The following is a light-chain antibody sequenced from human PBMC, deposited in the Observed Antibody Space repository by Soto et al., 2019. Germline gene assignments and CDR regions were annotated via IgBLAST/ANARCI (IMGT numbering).Light chain of an antibody. CDR1: QSVSSF. Sequence: LTQSPASLSSSPGRRVTITCRASQSVSSFLDWYQQKPGQAPSLLIYAASTLHSGVPARFSVSGSGTDFTLTISRLEPEDFATYYCQQDGISPSTFGQGTKVDIK. CDR3: QQDGISPST. J-gene: IGKJ1*01. CDR2: AAS. V-gene: IGKV1-9*01.